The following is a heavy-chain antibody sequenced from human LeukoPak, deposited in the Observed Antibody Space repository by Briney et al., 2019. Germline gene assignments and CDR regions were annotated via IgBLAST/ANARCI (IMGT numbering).Heavy chain of an antibody. D-gene: IGHD1-26*01. J-gene: IGHJ4*02. CDR3: VRDLGGRSGH. CDR1: GFTFSSNW. CDR2: INEDGSTA. Sequence: GGSLRLSCAASGFTFSSNWMHWVRQAPGKGLVWVSRINEDGSTANYADSVKGRSTIFRDNAKNTLYLQMNSLRAEDTAVYYCVRDLGGRSGHWGQGTLVTVSS. V-gene: IGHV3-74*01.